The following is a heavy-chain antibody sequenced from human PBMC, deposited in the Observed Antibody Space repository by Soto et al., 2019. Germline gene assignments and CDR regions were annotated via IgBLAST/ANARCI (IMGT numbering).Heavy chain of an antibody. CDR2: IYYSGTT. V-gene: IGHV4-59*08. D-gene: IGHD1-26*01. Sequence: LQPMSLTRTVAGGNINHFFWPCIRQTTGKGLEWMGYIYYSGTTTNYNPSLKSRVTLSVDTSKNQFSLKLSSVTAADTAVYYCARLGGSYAVPHFDYWGQGTLVTVSS. CDR1: GGNINHFF. CDR3: ARLGGSYAVPHFDY. J-gene: IGHJ4*02.